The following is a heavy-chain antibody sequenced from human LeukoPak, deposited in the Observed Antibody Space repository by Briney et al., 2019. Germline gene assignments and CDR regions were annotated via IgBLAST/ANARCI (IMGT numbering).Heavy chain of an antibody. CDR1: GFTFSSYS. V-gene: IGHV3-21*01. D-gene: IGHD3-3*01. Sequence: PGGSLRLSCAASGFTFSSYSMNWVRHAPGKGLEWVSSISSSSSYIYYADSVKGRFTISRDNAKNSLYLQMNSLRAEDTAVYYCARVLETYYDFWSGQYPFDYWGQGTLVTVSS. CDR3: ARVLETYYDFWSGQYPFDY. J-gene: IGHJ4*02. CDR2: ISSSSSYI.